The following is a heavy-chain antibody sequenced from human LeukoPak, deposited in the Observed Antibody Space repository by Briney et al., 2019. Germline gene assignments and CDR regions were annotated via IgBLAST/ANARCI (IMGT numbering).Heavy chain of an antibody. Sequence: PGGSLRLSCAASGFTFSSYAMSWVCQAPGKGLEWVSAISGSGGSTYYADSVKGRFTISRDNSKNTLYLQMNSLRAEDTAVYYCAKVGAIWYVEGGFYFDYWGQGTLVTVSS. CDR1: GFTFSSYA. CDR2: ISGSGGST. J-gene: IGHJ4*02. CDR3: AKVGAIWYVEGGFYFDY. V-gene: IGHV3-23*01. D-gene: IGHD6-13*01.